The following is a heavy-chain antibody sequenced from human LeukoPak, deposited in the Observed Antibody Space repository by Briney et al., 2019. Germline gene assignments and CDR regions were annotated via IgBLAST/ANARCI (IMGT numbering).Heavy chain of an antibody. V-gene: IGHV3-21*01. Sequence: GGSLRLSCPSSGFTFSSYSMNWVRQAPGKGLGGVSSISSSSRYIYYADPLKVRFTISRDNAKNSLYLQMNSLRAEDTAVYYCARDMEEQWPSDAFDIWGQGTMVTVSS. CDR1: GFTFSSYS. J-gene: IGHJ3*02. CDR2: ISSSSRYI. D-gene: IGHD6-19*01. CDR3: ARDMEEQWPSDAFDI.